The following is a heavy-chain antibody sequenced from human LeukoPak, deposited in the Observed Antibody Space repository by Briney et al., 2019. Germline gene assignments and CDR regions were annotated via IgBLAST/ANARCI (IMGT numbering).Heavy chain of an antibody. Sequence: PGGSLRLSCAASGFTFDDYTMHWVRQAPGKGLEWVSLISWDGGSTYFADSVKGRFTISRDNGKNSLYLQMNSLRTEDTALYYCAKDRTVNGGYYFDYWGQGTLVTVSS. J-gene: IGHJ4*02. CDR1: GFTFDDYT. CDR3: AKDRTVNGGYYFDY. V-gene: IGHV3-43*01. D-gene: IGHD1-1*01. CDR2: ISWDGGST.